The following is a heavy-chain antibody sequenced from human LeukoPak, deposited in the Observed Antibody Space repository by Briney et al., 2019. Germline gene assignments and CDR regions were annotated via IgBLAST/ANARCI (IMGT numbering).Heavy chain of an antibody. CDR3: ARGLLGADIYNWFDP. Sequence: SVKVSCKASGGTFSSYAISWVRQAPGQGLEWMGGIIPIFGTANYAQKFQGRVTITADKSTSTAYMELSSLRSEDTAVYYCARGLLGADIYNWFDPWGQGTLVTVSS. CDR1: GGTFSSYA. CDR2: IIPIFGTA. V-gene: IGHV1-69*06. J-gene: IGHJ5*02. D-gene: IGHD2-15*01.